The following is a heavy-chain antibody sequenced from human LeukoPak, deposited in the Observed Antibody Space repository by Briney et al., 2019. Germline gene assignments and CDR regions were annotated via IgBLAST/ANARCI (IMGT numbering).Heavy chain of an antibody. CDR3: ARDLTHYYGSGRGDY. CDR1: GYTLTELS. Sequence: GASVKVSCKVSGYTLTELSMHWVRQAPGKGLEWMGGFDPEDGETIYAQKLQGRVTMTTDTSTSTAYMELRSLRSDDTAVYYCARDLTHYYGSGRGDYWGQGTLVTVSS. V-gene: IGHV1-24*01. J-gene: IGHJ4*02. CDR2: FDPEDGET. D-gene: IGHD3-10*01.